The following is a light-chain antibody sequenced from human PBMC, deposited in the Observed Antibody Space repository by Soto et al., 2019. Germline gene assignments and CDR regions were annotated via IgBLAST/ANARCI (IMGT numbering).Light chain of an antibody. J-gene: IGLJ2*01. CDR1: SSNIGSNT. CDR3: VAWDDSLNGYVV. CDR2: SNN. Sequence: QSVLTRPPSGSGTAGGGGTISCSGSSSNIGSNTVNWYQQLPGTAPKLVIYSNNQRPSGVPDRFSGSKSGTSASLAISGLQSEDEADYYCVAWDDSLNGYVVFGGGTKVTVL. V-gene: IGLV1-44*01.